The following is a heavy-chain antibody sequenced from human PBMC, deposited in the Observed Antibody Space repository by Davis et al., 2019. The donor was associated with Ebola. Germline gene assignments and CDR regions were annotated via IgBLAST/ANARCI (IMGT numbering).Heavy chain of an antibody. V-gene: IGHV1-3*01. CDR1: GYTLTSSA. J-gene: IGHJ4*02. CDR2: INAGNGNT. D-gene: IGHD3-10*01. CDR3: ARDRGGDYSFDY. Sequence: ASVKVSCKASGYTLTSSAMHWVRHVPGQRLEQMGWINAGNGNTKYSQKFQGRATITRDTSASTAYMELSSVRSEDTSVYYCARDRGGDYSFDYWGQGTLVTVSS.